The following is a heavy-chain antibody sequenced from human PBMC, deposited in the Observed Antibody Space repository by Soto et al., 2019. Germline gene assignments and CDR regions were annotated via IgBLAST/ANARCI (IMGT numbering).Heavy chain of an antibody. CDR1: GGSISSSSYY. V-gene: IGHV4-39*01. J-gene: IGHJ2*01. CDR3: ARHMPGCSGGSCYPGLDWYFDL. Sequence: SETLSLTCTVSGGSISSSSYYWGWIRQPPGKGLEWIGSIYYSGSTYYNPSLKSRVTISVDTSKNQFSLKLSSVTAADTAVYYCARHMPGCSGGSCYPGLDWYFDLWGRGTLVTVSS. CDR2: IYYSGST. D-gene: IGHD2-15*01.